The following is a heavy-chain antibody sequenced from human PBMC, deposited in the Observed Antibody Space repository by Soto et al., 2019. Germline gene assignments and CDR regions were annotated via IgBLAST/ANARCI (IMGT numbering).Heavy chain of an antibody. CDR1: GFTFSNYG. Sequence: PGGSLRLSCAASGFTFSNYGMHWVRQAPGKGLEWVAIIWHDGNNKYYADSVRGRFIISRDNSKNRLYLQMNSLRSDDTAVYYCARDGDITIFGVVIIAYYGMDVWGQGTTVTVSS. D-gene: IGHD3-3*01. V-gene: IGHV3-30*02. J-gene: IGHJ6*02. CDR2: IWHDGNNK. CDR3: ARDGDITIFGVVIIAYYGMDV.